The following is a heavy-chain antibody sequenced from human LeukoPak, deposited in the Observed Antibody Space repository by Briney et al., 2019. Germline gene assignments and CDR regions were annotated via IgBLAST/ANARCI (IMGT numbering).Heavy chain of an antibody. V-gene: IGHV3-30-3*01. CDR1: GFTFSRYA. Sequence: HPGGSLTLSCAASGFTFSRYAMHWVRQAPAKGLEWVAVISYDGSNKYYADSVKGRFTISRDHSKNTLYLQMNSLRAEDTAVYYCARGSYYDSGSYYFDYWGQGTLVTVSS. CDR2: ISYDGSNK. CDR3: ARGSYYDSGSYYFDY. D-gene: IGHD3-10*01. J-gene: IGHJ4*02.